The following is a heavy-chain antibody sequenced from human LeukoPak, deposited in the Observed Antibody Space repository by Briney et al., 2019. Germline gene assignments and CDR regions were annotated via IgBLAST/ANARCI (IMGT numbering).Heavy chain of an antibody. Sequence: SGESLKISCKGSGYSFTSFWLDWLRQMPGKGLEWMGIIYPGDSDTRYSPSFQGQVTISADKSISTAYLQWSSLKASDTAMYYCARVWENDTLKDWGQGTLVTVSS. CDR3: ARVWENDTLKD. D-gene: IGHD3-16*01. CDR1: GYSFTSFW. V-gene: IGHV5-51*01. J-gene: IGHJ4*02. CDR2: IYPGDSDT.